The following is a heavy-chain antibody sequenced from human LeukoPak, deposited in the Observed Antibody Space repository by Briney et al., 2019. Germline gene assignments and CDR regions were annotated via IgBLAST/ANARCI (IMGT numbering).Heavy chain of an antibody. CDR3: ARNARDSVFDL. J-gene: IGHJ3*01. Sequence: GGSLRLSCAASGFTFSRNGMQWVRQAPGKGVERVADILPDGSDKYYADAVTGRFTTSRDNSKNTLYLQMNSLRADDTAVYYCARNARDSVFDLWGQGTMVTVSS. CDR2: ILPDGSDK. CDR1: GFTFSRNG. V-gene: IGHV3-33*01.